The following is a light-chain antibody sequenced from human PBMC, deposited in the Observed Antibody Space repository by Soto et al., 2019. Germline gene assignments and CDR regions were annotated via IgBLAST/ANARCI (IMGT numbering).Light chain of an antibody. Sequence: EIVLTQSPATLSLSPGEGATLSCRASQSVSNFLLWFQQKPGQAPRLLIYDASNRATGIPARFSGSGSGTAFTLTISTLEPEDCAVYYCHQRHSWPITFGQGTRLEIK. CDR1: QSVSNF. J-gene: IGKJ5*01. V-gene: IGKV3-11*01. CDR3: HQRHSWPIT. CDR2: DAS.